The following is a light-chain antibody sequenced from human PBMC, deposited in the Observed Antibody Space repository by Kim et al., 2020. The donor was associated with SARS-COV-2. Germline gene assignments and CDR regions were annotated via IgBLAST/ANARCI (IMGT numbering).Light chain of an antibody. CDR2: TAV. CDR3: LQYNAYSPWR. Sequence: ASVGGRVTNTCRASHGFSAWLGWVQQEPGKAPKFLIKTAVSLESGVPSRFRASGSGTEFTPTISSLQPDDFATFYCLQYNAYSPWRFGQGTKLEI. V-gene: IGKV1-5*03. J-gene: IGKJ2*04. CDR1: HGFSAW.